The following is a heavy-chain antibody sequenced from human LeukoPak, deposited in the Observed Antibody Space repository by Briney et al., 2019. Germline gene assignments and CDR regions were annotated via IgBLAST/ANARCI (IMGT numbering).Heavy chain of an antibody. Sequence: GGSLRLSCAASGFTFSNYAMNWVRQAPGRGLEWVSAISGSGGSTYYADSVKGRFTISRDNSKNTLYLQMNSLRAEDTAVYYCARGLYASIYWGQGTLVTVSS. J-gene: IGHJ4*02. D-gene: IGHD3-16*01. CDR3: ARGLYASIY. CDR2: ISGSGGST. CDR1: GFTFSNYA. V-gene: IGHV3-23*01.